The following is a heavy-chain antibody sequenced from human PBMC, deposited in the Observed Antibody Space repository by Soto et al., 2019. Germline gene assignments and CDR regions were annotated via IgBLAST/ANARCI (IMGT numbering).Heavy chain of an antibody. CDR3: AKEECVLAARPSWFAP. J-gene: IGHJ5*02. CDR2: ISGSGGST. Sequence: EVQLLESGGGLVQPGGSLRLSCAASGFTSSSYAMSWVRQAPGKVLEWVLVISGSGGSTYYADSVKGRFTISRDNSKKTLYLQMNSLRAEATAVYYFAKEECVLAARPSWFAPWGQGTRVTVS. CDR1: GFTSSSYA. D-gene: IGHD6-6*01. V-gene: IGHV3-23*01.